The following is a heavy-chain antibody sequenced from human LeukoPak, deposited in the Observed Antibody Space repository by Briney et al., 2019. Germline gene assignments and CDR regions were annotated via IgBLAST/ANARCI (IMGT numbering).Heavy chain of an antibody. J-gene: IGHJ4*02. CDR2: ISSSSSYI. V-gene: IGHV3-21*01. CDR1: GFTFSSYS. Sequence: GGSLRLSCAASGFTFSSYSMNWVRQAPGKGLEWVSSISSSSSYIYYADSVKGRFTISRDNAKNSLYLQMNSLRAEDTAVYYCASGYSGYDSGDYWGQGTLVTVS. CDR3: ASGYSGYDSGDY. D-gene: IGHD5-12*01.